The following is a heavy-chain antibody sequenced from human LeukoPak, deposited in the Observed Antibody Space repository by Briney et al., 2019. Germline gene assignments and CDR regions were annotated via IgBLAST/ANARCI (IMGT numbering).Heavy chain of an antibody. J-gene: IGHJ4*02. D-gene: IGHD6-13*01. CDR3: ARDLGGPAAGTLDY. CDR2: IDYTGRS. Sequence: SETLSLTCTVSGGAMRSYYWIWIRQPPGKGLEGIGYIDYTGRSRDNPSLKSRVTISVDMSKNQFSLKLRSVTAADTGVYYCARDLGGPAAGTLDYWGQGTLVTVSS. CDR1: GGAMRSYY. V-gene: IGHV4-59*01.